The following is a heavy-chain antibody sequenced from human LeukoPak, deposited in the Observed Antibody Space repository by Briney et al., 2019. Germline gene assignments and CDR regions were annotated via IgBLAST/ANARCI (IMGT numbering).Heavy chain of an antibody. J-gene: IGHJ4*02. CDR3: ARSTAGFDY. CDR2: IKEDGSEK. Sequence: GGSLRLSCAASGFSFGSYRIAWVRQAPGKGLEWVANIKEDGSEKYYVDSVKGRFTISRDNAKNSLSLQMSSLRAEDTAVYYCARSTAGFDYWGQGTLVTVSS. V-gene: IGHV3-7*01. D-gene: IGHD1-1*01. CDR1: GFSFGSYR.